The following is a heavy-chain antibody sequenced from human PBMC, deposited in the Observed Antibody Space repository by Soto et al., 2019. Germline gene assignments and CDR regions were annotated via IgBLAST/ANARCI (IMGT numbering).Heavy chain of an antibody. D-gene: IGHD3-22*01. CDR2: ISYDGSNK. Sequence: PGGSLRLSCAASGFTFSSYGMHWVRQAPGKGLEWVAVISYDGSNKYYADSVKGRFTISRDNSKNTLYLQMNSLRAEDTAVYYCANHYYYDSSGYPAPIDYWGQGTLVTVSS. CDR3: ANHYYYDSSGYPAPIDY. V-gene: IGHV3-30*18. J-gene: IGHJ4*02. CDR1: GFTFSSYG.